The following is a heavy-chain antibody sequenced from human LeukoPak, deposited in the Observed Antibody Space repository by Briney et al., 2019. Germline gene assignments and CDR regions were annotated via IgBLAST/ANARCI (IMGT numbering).Heavy chain of an antibody. CDR3: AREKYYRKSLDI. CDR1: GYTFTGYY. J-gene: IGHJ3*02. V-gene: IGHV1-2*02. Sequence: ASVTVSCTASGYTFTGYYMHWVRQAPGQGLEWMGWINPNSGGTNYAQKFQGRVTMTRDTSISTAYMELSRLRSDDTAVYYCAREKYYRKSLDIWGQGTMVTVSS. CDR2: INPNSGGT. D-gene: IGHD3-10*01.